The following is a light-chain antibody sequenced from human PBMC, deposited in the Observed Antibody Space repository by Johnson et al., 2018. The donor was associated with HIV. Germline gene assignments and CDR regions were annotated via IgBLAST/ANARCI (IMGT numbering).Light chain of an antibody. V-gene: IGLV1-51*02. CDR3: GTWDSSLSTYNYV. Sequence: QSVLTQPPSVSAAPGQKVAISCSGSSSNIGNNYVSWYQQLPGTAPKLLIYENNMRPSGIPDRFSGSKSGTSATLGINGLQTREEAEYYCGTWDSSLSTYNYVFGTGTKVTVL. J-gene: IGLJ1*01. CDR2: ENN. CDR1: SSNIGNNY.